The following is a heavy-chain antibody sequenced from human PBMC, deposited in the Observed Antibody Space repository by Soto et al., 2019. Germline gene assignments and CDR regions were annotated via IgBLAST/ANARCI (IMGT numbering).Heavy chain of an antibody. Sequence: PGESLKISCKGSGYSCTSYWIGWVRQMPGKGLEWMGIIYPGDSDTKYSPSLQGQVTISADTSISTAYLQWTSLKASDTAMYYCARSRRGAYSSGWYSLSGYYNYGIDVWGQGTTVTVSS. V-gene: IGHV5-51*01. CDR3: ARSRRGAYSSGWYSLSGYYNYGIDV. D-gene: IGHD6-19*01. CDR2: IYPGDSDT. CDR1: GYSCTSYW. J-gene: IGHJ6*02.